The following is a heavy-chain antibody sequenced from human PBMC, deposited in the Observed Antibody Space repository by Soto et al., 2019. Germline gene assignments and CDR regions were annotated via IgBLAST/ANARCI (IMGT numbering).Heavy chain of an antibody. D-gene: IGHD6-19*01. CDR3: ARDPGSGWYLDY. Sequence: QVQLVESGGGVVQPGRSLRLSCAASGFTFSSYAIHWVRQAPGKGLEWVAVISYDGSNKYYADSVKGRFTISRDNSKNTLYLQMNSLRAEDTAVYYFARDPGSGWYLDYWGQGTLVTVSS. CDR1: GFTFSSYA. CDR2: ISYDGSNK. V-gene: IGHV3-30-3*01. J-gene: IGHJ4*02.